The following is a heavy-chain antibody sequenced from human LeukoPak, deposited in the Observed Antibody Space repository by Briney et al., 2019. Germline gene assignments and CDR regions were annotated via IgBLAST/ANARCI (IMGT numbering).Heavy chain of an antibody. J-gene: IGHJ4*02. CDR1: GFTFSSYG. Sequence: PGGSLRLSCAASGFTFSSYGMHWVRQGPGKGLEWVAFIRYDGSNKYYADSVKGRFTISRDNAKNSLYLQMNSLRAEDTAVYYCARDYGGSSPFDYWGQGTLVTVSS. CDR3: ARDYGGSSPFDY. CDR2: IRYDGSNK. D-gene: IGHD4-23*01. V-gene: IGHV3-30*02.